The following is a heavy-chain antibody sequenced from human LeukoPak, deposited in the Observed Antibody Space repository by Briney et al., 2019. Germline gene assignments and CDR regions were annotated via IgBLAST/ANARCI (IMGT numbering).Heavy chain of an antibody. CDR2: IIPIFGTA. CDR1: GGTFSSYA. CDR3: ARELSGSYFDAFDI. V-gene: IGHV1-69*05. D-gene: IGHD1-26*01. Sequence: GASVKVSCKASGGTFSSYAISWVRQAPGQGLEWVGRIIPIFGTANYAQKFQGRVTITTDESTSTAYMELSSLRSEDTAVYYCARELSGSYFDAFDIWGQGTMVTVSS. J-gene: IGHJ3*02.